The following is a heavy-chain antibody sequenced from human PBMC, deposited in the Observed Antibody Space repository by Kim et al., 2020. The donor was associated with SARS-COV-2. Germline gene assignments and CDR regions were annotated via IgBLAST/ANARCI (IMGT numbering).Heavy chain of an antibody. J-gene: IGHJ5*02. D-gene: IGHD3-10*01. CDR3: ARDMVRSGWFDH. Sequence: YNPSLKSRVNISVDASKNQFSLKLSSVTAADTAVYYCARDMVRSGWFDHWGQGTLVTVAS. V-gene: IGHV4-39*07.